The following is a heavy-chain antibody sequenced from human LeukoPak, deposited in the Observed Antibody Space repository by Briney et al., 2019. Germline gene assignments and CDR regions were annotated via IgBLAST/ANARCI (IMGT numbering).Heavy chain of an antibody. CDR3: ARGGYSGLNFDY. J-gene: IGHJ4*02. V-gene: IGHV4-38-2*02. CDR2: IYHGGST. CDR1: GYSISSGYY. D-gene: IGHD5-12*01. Sequence: PSETLSLTCTVSGYSISSGYYWGWIRQPPGKGLEWIGSIYHGGSTYYNPSLKSRVTISVDTSKYQFSLKLSSVTAADTAVYYCARGGYSGLNFDYWGQGTLVTVSS.